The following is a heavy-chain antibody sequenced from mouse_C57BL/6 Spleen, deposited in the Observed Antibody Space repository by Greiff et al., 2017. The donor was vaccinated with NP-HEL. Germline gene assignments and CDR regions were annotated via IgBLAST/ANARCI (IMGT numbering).Heavy chain of an antibody. V-gene: IGHV1-15*01. J-gene: IGHJ2*01. Sequence: VQLQQSGAELVRPGASVTLSCKASGYTFTDYEMHWVKQTPVHGLEWIGAIDPETGGTAYNQKFKGKAILTADKSSSTAYMELRSLTSEDSAVYYCTRVRGLLRSDYWGQGTTLTVSS. D-gene: IGHD1-1*01. CDR1: GYTFTDYE. CDR3: TRVRGLLRSDY. CDR2: IDPETGGT.